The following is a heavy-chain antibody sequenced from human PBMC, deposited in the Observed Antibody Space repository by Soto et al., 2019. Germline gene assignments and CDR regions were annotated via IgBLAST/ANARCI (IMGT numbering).Heavy chain of an antibody. Sequence: TLSLTCTVSGGSISSRDWWTWVRQAPGKGLEWIGKIYHGGGTNFSPSLRGRVNISIDKSRKFFSLTLNSVTAADTAIYFCATGNVDSMLESWGRGTLVTVSS. V-gene: IGHV4-4*01. J-gene: IGHJ4*02. CDR3: ATGNVDSMLES. D-gene: IGHD3-3*01. CDR1: GGSISSRDW. CDR2: IYHGGGT.